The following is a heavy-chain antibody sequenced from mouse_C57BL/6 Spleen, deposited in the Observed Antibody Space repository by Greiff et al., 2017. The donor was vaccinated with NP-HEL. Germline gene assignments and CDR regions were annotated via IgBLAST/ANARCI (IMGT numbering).Heavy chain of an antibody. CDR2: ISSGSSTI. J-gene: IGHJ2*01. CDR1: GFTFSDYG. V-gene: IGHV5-17*01. CDR3: ARMVTTGDLDY. D-gene: IGHD2-2*01. Sequence: EVMLVESGGGLVKPGGSLKLSCAASGFTFSDYGMHWVRQAPEQGLEWVAYISSGSSTIYYADTVKGRFTISRDNAKNTLFLQMTSLRAEDAAMYYCARMVTTGDLDYWGQGTTLTVSS.